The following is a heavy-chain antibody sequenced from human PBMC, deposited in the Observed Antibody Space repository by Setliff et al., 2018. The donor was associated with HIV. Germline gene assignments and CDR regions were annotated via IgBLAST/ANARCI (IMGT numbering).Heavy chain of an antibody. CDR1: GGSISSGSYY. Sequence: SETLSLTCTVSGGSISSGSYYWSWIRQPAGKGLEWIGRIYTSGSTNYNPSLKSRVTISVDTSKNQFSLKLNSVTAADTAVYYCARGPAEWQIVVVPAAHWYFDLWGRGTLVTVSS. D-gene: IGHD2-2*01. V-gene: IGHV4-61*02. J-gene: IGHJ2*01. CDR3: ARGPAEWQIVVVPAAHWYFDL. CDR2: IYTSGST.